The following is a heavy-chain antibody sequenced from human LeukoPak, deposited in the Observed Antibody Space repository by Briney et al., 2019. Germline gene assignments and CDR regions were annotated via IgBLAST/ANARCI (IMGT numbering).Heavy chain of an antibody. V-gene: IGHV1-2*02. CDR1: GYTFTGYY. J-gene: IGHJ4*02. D-gene: IGHD5/OR15-5a*01. Sequence: RASVKVSCKASGYTFTGYYIHWVRQAPRQGLEWMGWINPNSGGTNYAQNFQGRVTMTRDTSISTAYMELTSLRSDDTAVYYCATARDRNSVYSSFDYWGQGTLVTVSS. CDR3: ATARDRNSVYSSFDY. CDR2: INPNSGGT.